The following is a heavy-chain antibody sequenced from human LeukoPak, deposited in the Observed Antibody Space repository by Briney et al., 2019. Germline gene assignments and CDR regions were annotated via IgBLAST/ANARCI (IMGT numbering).Heavy chain of an antibody. CDR1: GGSISSFH. CDR2: IYDSGST. CDR3: ARTYSGRSYYFDC. J-gene: IGHJ4*02. D-gene: IGHD1-26*01. Sequence: SETLSLTCTVSGGSISSFHWSWIRQPLEKGLEHIGNIYDSGSTYYNPSLKSRVTISVDTSKNQFSLKLSSVTAADTAVYYCARTYSGRSYYFDCWGQGTLVTVSS. V-gene: IGHV4-59*01.